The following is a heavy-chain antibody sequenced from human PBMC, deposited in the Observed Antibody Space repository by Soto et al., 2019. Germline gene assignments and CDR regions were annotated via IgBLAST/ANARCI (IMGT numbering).Heavy chain of an antibody. Sequence: QVQLVQSGAEVKKRGASVKVSCKASGYTFTSYAMHWVRQAPGQRLEWMAWINAGNGNTKNSQKFQGRITITRDTTASTPYMELNSLRTDDTTLHHHAKDTPPSDVSRQGPTVTVSS. CDR2: INAGNGNT. CDR1: GYTFTSYA. J-gene: IGHJ6*02. V-gene: IGHV1-3*01. CDR3: AKDTPPSDV.